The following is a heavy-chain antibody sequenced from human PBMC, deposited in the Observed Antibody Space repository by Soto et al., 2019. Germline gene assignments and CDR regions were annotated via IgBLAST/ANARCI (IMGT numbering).Heavy chain of an antibody. CDR3: ARGSYRAFDY. CDR2: IYSGGST. D-gene: IGHD4-4*01. Sequence: PGGSLRLSCAASGFTASSNYMSCGRQAPGTGLEWVSVIYSGGSTYYADSVKGRFTISRDNSKNTLYLQMNSLRAEDTAVYYCARGSYRAFDYWGQGTLVTVSS. J-gene: IGHJ4*02. V-gene: IGHV3-53*01. CDR1: GFTASSNY.